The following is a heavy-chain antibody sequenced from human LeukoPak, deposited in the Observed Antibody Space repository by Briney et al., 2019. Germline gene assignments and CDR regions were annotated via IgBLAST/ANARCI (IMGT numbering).Heavy chain of an antibody. V-gene: IGHV4-34*01. CDR3: TREIEAAGTFCWFDP. D-gene: IGHD6-13*01. J-gene: IGHJ5*02. Sequence: SETLSLTCAVYGGSFSGYYWSWIRQPPGKGLEWIGEINHSGSTNYNPSLKSRVTISVDTSKNQFSLKLSSVTAADTAVYYCTREIEAAGTFCWFDPWGQGTLVTVSS. CDR2: INHSGST. CDR1: GGSFSGYY.